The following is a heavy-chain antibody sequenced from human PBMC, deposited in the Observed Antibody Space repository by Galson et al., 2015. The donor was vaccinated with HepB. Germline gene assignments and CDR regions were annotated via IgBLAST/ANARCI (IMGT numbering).Heavy chain of an antibody. J-gene: IGHJ4*02. CDR2: IYYSGST. Sequence: QVQLQESGPGLVKPSETLSITCTVPRGSISSSSYYWGWLRQRPGKGLEWIGSIYYSGSTYYNPSLKSRVTKSVDTSKNQFSLKLSSVTAADTAVYYCARRVSYSSSWFEFDYRGQGTLVTVSS. V-gene: IGHV4-39*01. CDR1: RGSISSSSYY. CDR3: ARRVSYSSSWFEFDY. D-gene: IGHD6-13*01.